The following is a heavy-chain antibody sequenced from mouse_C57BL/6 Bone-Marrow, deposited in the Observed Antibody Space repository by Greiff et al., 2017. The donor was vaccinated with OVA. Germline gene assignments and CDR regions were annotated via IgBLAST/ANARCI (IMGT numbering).Heavy chain of an antibody. V-gene: IGHV1-50*01. CDR2: IDPSDSYT. CDR1: GYTFTSYW. J-gene: IGHJ3*01. CDR3: ASAVFAY. Sequence: QVQLQQPGVELVKPGASVKLSCKASGYTFTSYWMQWVKQRPGQGLEWIGEIDPSDSYTNYNQKFKGKATLTVDTSSSTAYMQLNSLTSEDSAVYYCASAVFAYWGQGTLVTVSA.